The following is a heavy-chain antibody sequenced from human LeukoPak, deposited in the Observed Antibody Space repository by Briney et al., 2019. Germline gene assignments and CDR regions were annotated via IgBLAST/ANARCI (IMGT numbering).Heavy chain of an antibody. Sequence: ASVKVSCKASGYTFTSYGISWVRHATGQGLEWMGWISAYNGNTNYAQKLHSRVTMTTDTSTSTAYMELRSLRSDDSAVYYCARDRTEFYDYWGQGTLVTVSS. CDR1: GYTFTSYG. D-gene: IGHD2-2*01. J-gene: IGHJ4*02. V-gene: IGHV1-18*01. CDR3: ARDRTEFYDY. CDR2: ISAYNGNT.